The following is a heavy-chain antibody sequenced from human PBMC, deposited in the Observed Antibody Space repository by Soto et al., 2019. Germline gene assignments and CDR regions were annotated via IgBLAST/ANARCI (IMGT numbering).Heavy chain of an antibody. CDR1: GYTFTSYA. Sequence: ASVTVSCKASGYTFTSYAMHWVRQAPGQRLEWMGWINAGNGNTKYSQKFQGRVTITRDTSASTAYMELSSLRSEDTAVYYCATTSAYDFWSGSPYNWFDPWGQGTLVTVSS. CDR2: INAGNGNT. CDR3: ATTSAYDFWSGSPYNWFDP. J-gene: IGHJ5*02. D-gene: IGHD3-3*01. V-gene: IGHV1-3*01.